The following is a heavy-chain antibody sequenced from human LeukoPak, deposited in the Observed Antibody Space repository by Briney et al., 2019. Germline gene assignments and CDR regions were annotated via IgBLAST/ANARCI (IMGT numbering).Heavy chain of an antibody. Sequence: GASVKVSCTASGYTFTSYGISWVRQAPGQGLEWMGWISAYNGNTNYAQKLQGRVTMTTDTSTSTAYMELRSLRSDDTAVYYCAREVVVVVAATQVWFDPWGQGTLVTVSS. D-gene: IGHD2-15*01. CDR2: ISAYNGNT. CDR1: GYTFTSYG. J-gene: IGHJ5*02. CDR3: AREVVVVVAATQVWFDP. V-gene: IGHV1-18*04.